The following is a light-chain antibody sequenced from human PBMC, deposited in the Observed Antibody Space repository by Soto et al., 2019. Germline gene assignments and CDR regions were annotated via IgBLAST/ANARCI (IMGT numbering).Light chain of an antibody. CDR1: QSISSY. J-gene: IGKJ1*01. CDR3: QQSYRTPLT. V-gene: IGKV1-39*01. Sequence: DIQMTQSPTSLSASVGDRVTITCRASQSISSYLHWYQQKPGKAPKLLIYAASTLQSGVPARFSGSGSGTDFTLTISSLQPEDFATYYCQQSYRTPLTFGPGTKVEIK. CDR2: AAS.